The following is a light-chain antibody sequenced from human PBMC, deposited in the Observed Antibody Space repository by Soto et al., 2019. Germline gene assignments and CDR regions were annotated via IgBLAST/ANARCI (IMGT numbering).Light chain of an antibody. Sequence: EIVLTQSPATLSLSPGERATLSCRARQSVSSYLAWYQQKPGQAPRLLIYDASNRATGIPARFSGSGSGTDFTLTIGSLEPEDFAVYYCQQRSNWPPYTFGQGTKLEIK. CDR3: QQRSNWPPYT. CDR2: DAS. CDR1: QSVSSY. V-gene: IGKV3-11*01. J-gene: IGKJ2*01.